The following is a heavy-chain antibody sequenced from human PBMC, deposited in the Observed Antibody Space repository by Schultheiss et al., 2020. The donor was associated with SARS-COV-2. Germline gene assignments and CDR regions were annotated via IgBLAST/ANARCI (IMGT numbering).Heavy chain of an antibody. CDR1: GGSISSRSYF. D-gene: IGHD2-15*01. Sequence: SQTLSLTCTVSGGSISSRSYFWGWIRQTPGQGLEWIGSIFHSGNTYYNPSLNSRVTIYVDTSKNQFSLNLSTVTAAATAVYYCEGFWGGTPLGYCAGGRCYSAFDIWGQGTMVTVSS. CDR2: IFHSGNT. J-gene: IGHJ3*02. CDR3: EGFWGGTPLGYCAGGRCYSAFDI. V-gene: IGHV4-39*01.